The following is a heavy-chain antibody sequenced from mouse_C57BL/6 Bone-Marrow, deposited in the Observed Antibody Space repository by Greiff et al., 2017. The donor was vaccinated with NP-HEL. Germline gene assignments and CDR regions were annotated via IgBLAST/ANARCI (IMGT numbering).Heavy chain of an antibody. CDR1: GFTFSSYA. Sequence: EVKVVESGGGLVKPGGSLKLSCAASGFTFSSYAMSWVRQTPEKRLEWVATISDGGSYTYYPDNVKGRFTISRDNAKNNLYLQMSHLKSEDTAMYYCAREGRGDYWGQGTLVTVSA. J-gene: IGHJ3*01. CDR2: ISDGGSYT. V-gene: IGHV5-4*01. D-gene: IGHD3-3*01. CDR3: AREGRGDY.